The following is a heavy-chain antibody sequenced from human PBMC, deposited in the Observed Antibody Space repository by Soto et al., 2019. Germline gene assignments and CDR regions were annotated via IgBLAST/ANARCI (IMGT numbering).Heavy chain of an antibody. CDR3: ARLHYYGSGSQKYNYYYYGMDV. D-gene: IGHD3-10*01. Sequence: GESLNISCKGSGYSFTSYFIGWVRQMPGKGLEWMGIIYPGDSDTRYSQSFQGQVTISADKSISTAYLQWSSLKASDTAMYYCARLHYYGSGSQKYNYYYYGMDVWGQGTTVTVSS. J-gene: IGHJ6*02. CDR1: GYSFTSYF. CDR2: IYPGDSDT. V-gene: IGHV5-51*01.